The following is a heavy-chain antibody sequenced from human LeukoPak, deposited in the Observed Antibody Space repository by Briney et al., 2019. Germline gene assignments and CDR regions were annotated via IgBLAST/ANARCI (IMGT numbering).Heavy chain of an antibody. CDR2: IYTSGST. V-gene: IGHV4-61*02. J-gene: IGHJ4*02. Sequence: PSQTLSLTCTVSGGSISSGSYYWSWIRQPAGTGLEWIGRIYTSGSTNYNPSLKSRVTISVDTSKNQFSLKLSSVTAADTAVYYCARDGGVVAASIGILDYWGQGTLVTVSS. CDR3: ARDGGVVAASIGILDY. D-gene: IGHD2-15*01. CDR1: GGSISSGSYY.